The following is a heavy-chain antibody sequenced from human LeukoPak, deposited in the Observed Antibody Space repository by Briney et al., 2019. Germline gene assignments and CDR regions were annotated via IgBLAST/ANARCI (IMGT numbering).Heavy chain of an antibody. D-gene: IGHD1-26*01. Sequence: SETLSLTCSVSGASICGGTYYWGRIRQPPGKGLEWIGSIYYTGSTYANPSLKSRVTISVDTSNNQFSLKLSSVTAADTAVYYCARRGGSGRAFDYWGQGTLVTVSS. CDR1: GASICGGTYY. J-gene: IGHJ4*02. CDR2: IYYTGST. CDR3: ARRGGSGRAFDY. V-gene: IGHV4-39*01.